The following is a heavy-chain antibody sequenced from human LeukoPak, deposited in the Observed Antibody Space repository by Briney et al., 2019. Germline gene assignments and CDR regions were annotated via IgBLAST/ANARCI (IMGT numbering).Heavy chain of an antibody. CDR2: IYYRGNT. V-gene: IGHV4-59*01. Sequence: SETLSLTCTVSGGSISSYYWSWIRQPPGKGLEWIGYIYYRGNTIYNPSLKSRVTISIDTSKNQFSLKLSSVAAADTAVYYCARRRYNYDYWGQGTLVTVSS. J-gene: IGHJ4*02. CDR1: GGSISSYY. CDR3: ARRRYNYDY. D-gene: IGHD5-18*01.